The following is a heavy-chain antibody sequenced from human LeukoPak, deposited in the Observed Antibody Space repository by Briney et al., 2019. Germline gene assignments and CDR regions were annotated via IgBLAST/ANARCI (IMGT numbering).Heavy chain of an antibody. CDR3: ARGTVLRYFDWLLYHDYYYYMDV. D-gene: IGHD3-9*01. Sequence: GGSLRLSCAASGFTFSSYWMHWVRQAPGKGLEWVAVISYDGSNKYYADSVKGRFTISRDNSKNTLYLQMNSLRAEDTAVYYCARGTVLRYFDWLLYHDYYYYMDVWGKGTTVTISS. V-gene: IGHV3-30*03. CDR2: ISYDGSNK. CDR1: GFTFSSYW. J-gene: IGHJ6*03.